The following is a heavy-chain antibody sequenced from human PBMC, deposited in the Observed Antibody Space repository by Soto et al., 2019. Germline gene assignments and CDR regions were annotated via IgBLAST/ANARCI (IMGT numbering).Heavy chain of an antibody. CDR2: INPANGYT. J-gene: IGHJ5*02. D-gene: IGHD3-3*01. Sequence: ASVKVSCKVSGFKFTNFAIHWVRQAPGRNLEWMGWINPANGYTKYSQKLQDRVTMTRDTPANTAYLEMKSLTSEDTAVYYCARSPYYDFWSGYQNWFAPWGQGTLVTVSS. V-gene: IGHV1-3*01. CDR3: ARSPYYDFWSGYQNWFAP. CDR1: GFKFTNFA.